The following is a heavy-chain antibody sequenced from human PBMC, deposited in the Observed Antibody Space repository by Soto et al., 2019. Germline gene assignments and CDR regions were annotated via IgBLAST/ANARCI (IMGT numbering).Heavy chain of an antibody. CDR1: GFTFSTYA. CDR3: AGRLGMGV. J-gene: IGHJ6*02. Sequence: PGGSLRLSCAASGFTFSTYAMHWVRQAPGKGLEWVALISFDGSNKYYVDSVKGRFTISRDNAKNSLYLQMNSLRAEDTAVYYCAGRLGMGVWGQGTTVTVSS. CDR2: ISFDGSNK. V-gene: IGHV3-30-3*01.